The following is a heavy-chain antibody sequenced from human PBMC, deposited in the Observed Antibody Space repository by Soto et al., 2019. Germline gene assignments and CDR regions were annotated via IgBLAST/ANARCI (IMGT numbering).Heavy chain of an antibody. Sequence: ASVKVSCKASGYTFTSYGISWVRQAPGQGLEWMGWISTYNGNTNYAQKLQGRVTVTTDTSTSTAYMELGSLRYDDTAVYYCVRAPKAVGGATSRHWGQGTLVTVSS. J-gene: IGHJ1*01. V-gene: IGHV1-18*01. CDR3: VRAPKAVGGATSRH. CDR1: GYTFTSYG. CDR2: ISTYNGNT. D-gene: IGHD6-19*01.